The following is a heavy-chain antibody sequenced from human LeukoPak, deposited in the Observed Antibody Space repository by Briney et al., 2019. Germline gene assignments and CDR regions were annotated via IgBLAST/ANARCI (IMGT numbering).Heavy chain of an antibody. D-gene: IGHD6-19*01. CDR1: GFTFSSYA. CDR2: ISGNGVNT. Sequence: GGSLRLSCAASGFTFSSYAMSWVRQAPGKGLEWVSGISGNGVNTYYADSVKGRFTVSRDNSKNTLYLQMNSLRAEDTAVYYCAKDWDHSSGWYFYDYWGQGTLVTVSS. V-gene: IGHV3-23*01. J-gene: IGHJ4*02. CDR3: AKDWDHSSGWYFYDY.